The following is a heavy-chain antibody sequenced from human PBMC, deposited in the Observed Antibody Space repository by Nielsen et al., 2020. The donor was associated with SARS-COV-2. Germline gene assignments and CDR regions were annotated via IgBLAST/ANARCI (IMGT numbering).Heavy chain of an antibody. CDR3: AKGMFGELTPNWLDP. Sequence: GESLKISCTVSGFTFSEYGMHWVRQAPGKGLEWVAAISYDGNKKFYSDSLKGRLTVSRDNSRNTVHLHLNSLRDEDTSIYYCAKGMFGELTPNWLDPWGQGTLVTVSS. J-gene: IGHJ5*02. V-gene: IGHV3-30*18. D-gene: IGHD3-10*02. CDR2: ISYDGNKK. CDR1: GFTFSEYG.